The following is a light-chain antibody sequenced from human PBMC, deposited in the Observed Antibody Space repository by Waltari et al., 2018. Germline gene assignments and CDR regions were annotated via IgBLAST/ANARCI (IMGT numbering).Light chain of an antibody. V-gene: IGKV3-20*01. CDR2: GAS. J-gene: IGKJ1*01. CDR3: QHYVRLPVT. CDR1: QSVSRS. Sequence: ELVLPHSPGTLSLSPGKRATLSCRASQSVSRSLAWYQQKPGQAPRLLIYGASSRATGIPDRFTGSGSGTDFSLTINSLESEDFAVYYCQHYVRLPVTFGQGTNVEIK.